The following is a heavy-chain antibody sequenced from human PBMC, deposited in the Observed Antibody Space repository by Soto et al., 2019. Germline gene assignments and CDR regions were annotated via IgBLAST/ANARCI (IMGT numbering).Heavy chain of an antibody. Sequence: GGSLRLSCAASGFTFSSYAMSWVRQAPGKGLEWVSAISGSGGSTYYADSVKGRFTISRDNSKNTLYLQMNSLRAEDTAVYYCAKDPGLELXWSNGAFDIWGQGTMVTVS. D-gene: IGHD1-7*01. CDR1: GFTFSSYA. V-gene: IGHV3-23*01. J-gene: IGHJ3*02. CDR3: AKDPGLELXWSNGAFDI. CDR2: ISGSGGST.